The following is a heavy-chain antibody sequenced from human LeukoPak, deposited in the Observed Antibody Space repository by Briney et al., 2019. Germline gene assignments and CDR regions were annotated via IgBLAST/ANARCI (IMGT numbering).Heavy chain of an antibody. V-gene: IGHV1-24*01. CDR3: ATGLGYGSGSYYLNPGAFDI. CDR1: GYTLTELS. J-gene: IGHJ3*02. D-gene: IGHD3-10*01. Sequence: GASVKHSCMVSGYTLTELSMHWVRQAPGKGLEWMGGFDPEDGETIYTQKFQGRVTMTEDTSTDTAYMELSSLRSEDTAVYYCATGLGYGSGSYYLNPGAFDIWGQGAMVTVSS. CDR2: FDPEDGET.